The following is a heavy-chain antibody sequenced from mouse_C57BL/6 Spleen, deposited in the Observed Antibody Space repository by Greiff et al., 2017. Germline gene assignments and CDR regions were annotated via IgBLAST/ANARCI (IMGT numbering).Heavy chain of an antibody. CDR3: ARGGNTNFLDY. V-gene: IGHV1-69*01. J-gene: IGHJ2*01. Sequence: QVQLQQPGAELVMPGASVKLSCKASGYTFTSYWMHWVKQRPGQGLEWIGEIDPSDSYTNYNQKFKGKSTLTVDKSSSPAYMQLSSLTSEDSAVYYCARGGNTNFLDYWGQGTTLTVSS. D-gene: IGHD2-1*01. CDR2: IDPSDSYT. CDR1: GYTFTSYW.